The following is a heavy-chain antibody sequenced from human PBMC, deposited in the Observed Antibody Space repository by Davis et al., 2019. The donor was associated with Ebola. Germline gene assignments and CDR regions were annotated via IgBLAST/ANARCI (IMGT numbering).Heavy chain of an antibody. D-gene: IGHD3-10*01. V-gene: IGHV3-30*02. CDR2: IRYDGDNT. CDR3: AKDRVIRVYGMDV. Sequence: PGGSLRLSCAASGFASSSHAMHWVRQAPGKGLEWVAFIRYDGDNTYYVDSVNGRFAISRDNSKNTLYLQMNSLRAEDTAVYYCAKDRVIRVYGMDVWGQGTTVTVSS. J-gene: IGHJ6*02. CDR1: GFASSSHA.